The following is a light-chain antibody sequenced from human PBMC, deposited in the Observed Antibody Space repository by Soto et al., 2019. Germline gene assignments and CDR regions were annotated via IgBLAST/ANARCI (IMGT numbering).Light chain of an antibody. CDR3: CSYAGSYTDV. J-gene: IGLJ1*01. CDR2: DVT. Sequence: QSALTQPRSVSGSPGQSVTISCTGTSSDVGGYNFVSWYQHHPGKAPKLMLYDVTKRPSGVPDRFSGSKSDNTASLTISGLQAEDEADYYCCSYAGSYTDVFGTGTKLTVL. CDR1: SSDVGGYNF. V-gene: IGLV2-11*01.